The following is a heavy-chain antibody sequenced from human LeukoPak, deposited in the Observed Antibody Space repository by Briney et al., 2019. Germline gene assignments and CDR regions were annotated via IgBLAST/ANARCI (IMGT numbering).Heavy chain of an antibody. Sequence: ASVKVSCKASGGTFSSYAISWVRQAPGQGLEWMGGIIPIFATANYAQKFQGRVTITADESTSTAYMELSSLRSEDTAVYYCARDSNLGYCSSTSCFKRPRERFDPWGQGTLVTVSS. CDR3: ARDSNLGYCSSTSCFKRPRERFDP. CDR1: GGTFSSYA. V-gene: IGHV1-69*13. CDR2: IIPIFATA. D-gene: IGHD2-2*01. J-gene: IGHJ5*02.